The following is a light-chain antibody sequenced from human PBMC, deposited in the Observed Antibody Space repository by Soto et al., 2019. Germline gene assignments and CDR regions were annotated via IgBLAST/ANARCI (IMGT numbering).Light chain of an antibody. CDR3: QQRSNWPRT. CDR2: GAS. CDR1: QSVSSN. Sequence: EIVMTQSPATLSVSPGERATLSGRASQSVSSNLAWYQQKPGQAPRLLIYGASTRATGIPARFSGSGSGTEFTLTISSLEPEDFAVYYCQQRSNWPRTFGQGTKVDIK. J-gene: IGKJ1*01. V-gene: IGKV3-15*01.